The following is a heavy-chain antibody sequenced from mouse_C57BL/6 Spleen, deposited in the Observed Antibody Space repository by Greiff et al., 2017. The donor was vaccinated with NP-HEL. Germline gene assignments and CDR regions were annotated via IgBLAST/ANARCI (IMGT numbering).Heavy chain of an antibody. Sequence: QVQLQQSGAELARPGASVKLSCKASGYTFTSYGISWVKQRTGQGLEWIGEIYPRSGNTYYNEKFKGKATLTADKSSSAAYMELRSLTSEDSAVYFCAREEDDGYDAMDYWGQGTSVTVSS. V-gene: IGHV1-81*01. D-gene: IGHD2-3*01. CDR1: GYTFTSYG. CDR2: IYPRSGNT. CDR3: AREEDDGYDAMDY. J-gene: IGHJ4*01.